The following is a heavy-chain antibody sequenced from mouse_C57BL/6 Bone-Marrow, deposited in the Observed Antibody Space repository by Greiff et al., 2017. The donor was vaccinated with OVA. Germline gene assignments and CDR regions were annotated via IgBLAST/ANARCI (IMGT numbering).Heavy chain of an antibody. J-gene: IGHJ2*01. Sequence: ESGGGLVQPGGSMKLSCVASGFTFSNYWMNWVRQSPEKGLEWVAQIRLKSDNYATHYAESVKGRFTISRDDSKSSVYLQMNNLRAEDTGIYYCTADGYYFDYWGQGTTLTVSS. CDR3: TADGYYFDY. D-gene: IGHD2-3*01. CDR1: GFTFSNYW. V-gene: IGHV6-3*01. CDR2: IRLKSDNYAT.